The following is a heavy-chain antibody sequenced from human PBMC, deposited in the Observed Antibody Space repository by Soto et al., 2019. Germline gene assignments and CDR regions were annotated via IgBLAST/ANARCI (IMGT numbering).Heavy chain of an antibody. CDR1: GFTFSSSP. CDR2: ISSDGSNE. V-gene: IGHV3-30-3*01. CDR3: ARGSVSRAFDI. J-gene: IGHJ3*02. Sequence: PGESLKISCAASGFTFSSSPMHWVRQAPGKGLEWVTVISSDGSNEYWADSVKGRFTISRDNSKNTLYLQMNSLRAEDTAVYYCARGSVSRAFDIWGQGTVVTVSS.